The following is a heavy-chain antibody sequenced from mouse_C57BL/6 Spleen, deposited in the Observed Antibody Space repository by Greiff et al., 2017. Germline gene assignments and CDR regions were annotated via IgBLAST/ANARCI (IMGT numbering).Heavy chain of an antibody. CDR2: ISSGGSYT. CDR3: ARTDYYGSSPRFYAMDY. CDR1: GFTFSSYG. J-gene: IGHJ4*01. D-gene: IGHD1-1*01. Sequence: EVMLVESGGDLVKPGGSLKLSCAASGFTFSSYGMSWVRQTPDKRLGWVATISSGGSYTYYPDSVKGRFPISRDNAKNTLYLQMSSLKSEDTAMYYCARTDYYGSSPRFYAMDYWGQGTSVTVSS. V-gene: IGHV5-6*02.